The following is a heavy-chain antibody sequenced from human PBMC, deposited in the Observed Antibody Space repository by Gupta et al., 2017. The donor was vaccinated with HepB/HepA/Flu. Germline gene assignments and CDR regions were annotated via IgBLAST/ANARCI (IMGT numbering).Heavy chain of an antibody. CDR3: AHSFDYGFWSGYSRFDY. V-gene: IGHV2-5*01. D-gene: IGHD3-3*01. Sequence: QITLKESGPTVVKPTQTLTLTCIFSGFSLTTSGVGVAWIRQPPGKALEWLALIYWNDDKRYSPSLKSRLTITKDSPKNQVVLTMTNMDPVDTATYYCAHSFDYGFWSGYSRFDYWGQGTLVTVSP. J-gene: IGHJ4*02. CDR1: GFSLTTSGVG. CDR2: IYWNDDK.